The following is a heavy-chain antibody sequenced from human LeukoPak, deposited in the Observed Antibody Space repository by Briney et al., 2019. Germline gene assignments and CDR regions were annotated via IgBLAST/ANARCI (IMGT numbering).Heavy chain of an antibody. Sequence: GGSLRLSCAASGFTFDNAWMNWVRQAPGKGLEWVGRIKSKTDGGTIAYAAPVKGRFTISRDDSKNTLYLQMNSLKTEDTAVYYCTTDPINPYSLSGYWGQGTLVTVSS. CDR3: TTDPINPYSLSGY. V-gene: IGHV3-15*01. J-gene: IGHJ4*02. CDR1: GFTFDNAW. CDR2: IKSKTDGGTI. D-gene: IGHD5-18*01.